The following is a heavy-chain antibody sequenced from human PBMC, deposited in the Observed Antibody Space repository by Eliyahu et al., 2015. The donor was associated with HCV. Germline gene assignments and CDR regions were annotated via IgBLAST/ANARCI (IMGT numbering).Heavy chain of an antibody. V-gene: IGHV4-39*01. Sequence: QLQLQESGPGLVKPSETLSLTCTVSGGSISSXXYYWGWIRQPPGKGXEWIGSIYYSGSTYYNPSLKSRVTISVDTSKNQFSLKLSSVTAADTAVYYCASSVLRFLEWLYLGNWFDPWGQGTLVTVSS. CDR3: ASSVLRFLEWLYLGNWFDP. CDR1: GGSISSXXYY. D-gene: IGHD3-3*01. J-gene: IGHJ5*02. CDR2: IYYSGST.